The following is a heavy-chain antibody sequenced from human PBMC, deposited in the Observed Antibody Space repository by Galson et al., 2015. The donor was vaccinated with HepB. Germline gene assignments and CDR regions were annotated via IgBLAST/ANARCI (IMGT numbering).Heavy chain of an antibody. Sequence: SLRLSCAASGFTFSSYAMSWVRQAPGKGLEWVSAISSSGGNTNHADSVKGRFTISRDNSKNTLYLQMNSLRAEDTAVYYCAKSVGVTYGPFDHWGQGTLVTGSS. J-gene: IGHJ4*02. V-gene: IGHV3-23*01. CDR3: AKSVGVTYGPFDH. CDR1: GFTFSSYA. D-gene: IGHD3-10*01. CDR2: ISSSGGNT.